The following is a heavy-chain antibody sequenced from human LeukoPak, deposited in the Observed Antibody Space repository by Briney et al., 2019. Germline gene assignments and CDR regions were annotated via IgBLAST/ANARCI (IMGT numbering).Heavy chain of an antibody. CDR2: ISGSGGST. CDR3: AKGVGRTLYYFDY. J-gene: IGHJ4*02. Sequence: GGSLRLSCAASGFTFSSYAMSWVRQAPGKGLEWVSAISGSGGSTYYADSVKGRFTISRDNSKSTLYLQMNSLRAEDTAVYYCAKGVGRTLYYFDYWGQGTLVTVSS. CDR1: GFTFSSYA. D-gene: IGHD3-10*01. V-gene: IGHV3-23*01.